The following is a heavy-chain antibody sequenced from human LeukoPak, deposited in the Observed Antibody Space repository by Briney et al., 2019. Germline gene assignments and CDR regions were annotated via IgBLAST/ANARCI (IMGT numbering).Heavy chain of an antibody. V-gene: IGHV4-59*12. J-gene: IGHJ6*03. D-gene: IGHD5-18*01. CDR2: IYYSGST. CDR3: ARLRIQLWLSHYMDV. CDR1: GGSISSYY. Sequence: SETLSLTCTVSGGSISSYYWSWIRQPPGKGLEWIGYIYYSGSTNYNPSLKSRVTISVDTSKNQFSLKLSSVTAADTAVYYCARLRIQLWLSHYMDVWGKGTTVTVSS.